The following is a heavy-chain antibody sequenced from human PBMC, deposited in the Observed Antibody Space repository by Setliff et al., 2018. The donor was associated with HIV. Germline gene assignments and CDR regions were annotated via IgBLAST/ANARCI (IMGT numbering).Heavy chain of an antibody. CDR2: INPNSGAT. CDR1: GYTFSGYY. CDR3: ALASIVSTARWNH. D-gene: IGHD1-26*01. J-gene: IGHJ5*02. Sequence: ASVKVSCKASGYTFSGYYLHWVRRAPGQGLEWMGWINPNSGATNYAQNFQGRVAMTRDTSISTAYMDLSSLTSDDTAVYYCALASIVSTARWNHWGRGTLVTVSS. V-gene: IGHV1-2*02.